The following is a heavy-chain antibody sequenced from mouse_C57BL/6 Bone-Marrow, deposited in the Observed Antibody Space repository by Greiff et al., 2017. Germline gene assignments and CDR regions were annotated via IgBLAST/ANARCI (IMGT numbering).Heavy chain of an antibody. J-gene: IGHJ4*01. CDR2: IYPGHGDT. V-gene: IGHV1-12*01. CDR3: ARGGPYYYAMDY. CDR1: GYTFTSYN. Sequence: SGAELVRPGASVKMSCKASGYTFTSYNMHWVKQTPRQGLEWIGAIYPGHGDTSYNQKFKGKATLTVAQSSSTAYMQLSSLTSKDAAVYFCARGGPYYYAMDYWGQGTSVTVSS.